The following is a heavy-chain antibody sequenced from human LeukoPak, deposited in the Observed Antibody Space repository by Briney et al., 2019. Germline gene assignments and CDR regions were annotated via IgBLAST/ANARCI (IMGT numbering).Heavy chain of an antibody. J-gene: IGHJ4*02. V-gene: IGHV3-23*01. CDR3: AKDKRGGSDYVYFDY. Sequence: PGGSLRLSCAASGFAFSDYAVSWVRQAPGKGLEWVSTISGGGDYTRYAESVQGRFTVSRDKSKSTVYLQMTNLSVEDTAVYYCAKDKRGGSDYVYFDYWGQGTLVTVSS. CDR2: ISGGGDYT. D-gene: IGHD4-17*01. CDR1: GFAFSDYA.